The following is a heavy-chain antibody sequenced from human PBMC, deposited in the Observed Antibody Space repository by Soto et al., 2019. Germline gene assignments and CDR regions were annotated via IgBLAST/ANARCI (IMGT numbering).Heavy chain of an antibody. J-gene: IGHJ5*02. CDR2: IYHTGTT. V-gene: IGHV4-4*02. Sequence: PSETLSLTCALSGDSISSSFWWSWLRQSPGKGLEWIGEIYHTGTTNYNPSLDSRVTISADKSKNQLSLNLTFVTVADTAVYYCARFAYYCIASRCYVFDPWGQGILVTVSS. CDR1: GDSISSSFW. CDR3: ARFAYYCIASRCYVFDP. D-gene: IGHD2-2*01.